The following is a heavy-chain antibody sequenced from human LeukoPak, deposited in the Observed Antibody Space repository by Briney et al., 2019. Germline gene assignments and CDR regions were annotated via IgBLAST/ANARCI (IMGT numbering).Heavy chain of an antibody. CDR1: GYTFTSYD. V-gene: IGHV1-8*01. Sequence: ASVKVSCKASGYTFTSYDIYWVRQATGQGLEWMGWMNPNTGNTDFAQKFQGRVTMTRDTSTSTAYMELSSLTSDDTAVYYCARPPLGPYFENSGTTFDYWGQGALVTASS. J-gene: IGHJ4*02. D-gene: IGHD3-22*01. CDR2: MNPNTGNT. CDR3: ARPPLGPYFENSGTTFDY.